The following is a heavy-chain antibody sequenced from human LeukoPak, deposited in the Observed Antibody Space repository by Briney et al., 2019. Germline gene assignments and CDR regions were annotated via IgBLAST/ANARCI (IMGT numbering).Heavy chain of an antibody. CDR3: AKDHYWSIDY. Sequence: GGSLRLSCAASGFDFSSNWMHWVRHAPGQGLVWVSRIKGDGISTNYADSVKGRFTISRDIAKNTLYLQMNSLKAEDTGVYYCAKDHYWSIDYWGRGTLVTVSS. CDR2: IKGDGIST. CDR1: GFDFSSNW. J-gene: IGHJ4*02. D-gene: IGHD3-3*01. V-gene: IGHV3-74*01.